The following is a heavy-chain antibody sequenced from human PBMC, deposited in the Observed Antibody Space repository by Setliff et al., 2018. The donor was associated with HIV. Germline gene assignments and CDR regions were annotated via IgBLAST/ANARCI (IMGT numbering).Heavy chain of an antibody. CDR1: GGSITRTPYY. CDR3: ATVDGTRYLDY. V-gene: IGHV4-39*07. CDR2: IYQTGSI. J-gene: IGHJ4*02. D-gene: IGHD1-1*01. Sequence: SETLSLTCTVSGGSITRTPYYWGWIRQPPGKGLEWIATIYQTGSIYYNPSLQNRVTLLLDMSKNQFSLKLSSVTAADTAVYYCATVDGTRYLDYWGQGKLVTVSS.